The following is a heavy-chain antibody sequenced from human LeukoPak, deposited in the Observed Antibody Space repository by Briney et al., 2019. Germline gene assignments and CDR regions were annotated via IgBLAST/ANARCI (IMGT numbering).Heavy chain of an antibody. J-gene: IGHJ4*02. Sequence: SETLSLTCAVSGGSISSSNWWSWVRQPPGKGLEWIGYIYYSGSTNYNPSLKSRVTISVDTPKNQFSLKLSSVTAADTAVYYCARGLTVGTVTYFDYWGQGTLVTVSS. CDR1: GGSISSSNW. D-gene: IGHD4-23*01. V-gene: IGHV4-4*02. CDR2: IYYSGST. CDR3: ARGLTVGTVTYFDY.